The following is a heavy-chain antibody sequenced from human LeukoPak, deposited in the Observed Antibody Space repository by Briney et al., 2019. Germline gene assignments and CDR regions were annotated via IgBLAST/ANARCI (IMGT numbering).Heavy chain of an antibody. CDR2: IYYSGST. Sequence: PETLSLTCTVSGGSISSYYWSWIRQPPGKGLEWIGYIYYSGSTNYNPSLKSRVTISVDTSKNQFSLKLSSVTAADTAVYYCARGENWGQGTLVTVSS. CDR3: ARGEN. J-gene: IGHJ4*02. CDR1: GGSISSYY. V-gene: IGHV4-59*01.